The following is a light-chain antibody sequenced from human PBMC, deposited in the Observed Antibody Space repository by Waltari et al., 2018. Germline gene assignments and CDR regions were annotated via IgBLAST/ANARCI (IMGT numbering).Light chain of an antibody. CDR1: SPNIWAGSH. V-gene: IGLV1-40*01. Sequence: QSVLTQPPSVSGAPGQRVTISCTGSSPNIWAGSHVHWYQQLPGTAPKVLIYGNNNRPSGVPDRFSGSKSGTSASLAITGLQSEDEADYYCQSYDGSYVVFGGGTKLTVL. J-gene: IGLJ2*01. CDR3: QSYDGSYVV. CDR2: GNN.